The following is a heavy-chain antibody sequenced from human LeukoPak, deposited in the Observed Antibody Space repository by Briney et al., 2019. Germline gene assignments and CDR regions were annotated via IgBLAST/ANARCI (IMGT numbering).Heavy chain of an antibody. V-gene: IGHV3-64*01. CDR3: AREGTHLYDY. Sequence: GGSLRLSCAASGFTFSSYAMHWVRQAPGKGLEYVSAISSNGGSTYYANSVKGRFTISRDNSKNTLYLQMGSLSAEDMAVYYCAREGTHLYDYWGQGTLVTVSS. J-gene: IGHJ4*02. D-gene: IGHD1/OR15-1a*01. CDR2: ISSNGGST. CDR1: GFTFSSYA.